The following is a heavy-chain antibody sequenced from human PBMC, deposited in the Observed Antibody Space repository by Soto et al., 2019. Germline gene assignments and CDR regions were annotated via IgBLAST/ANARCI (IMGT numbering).Heavy chain of an antibody. J-gene: IGHJ6*02. CDR3: ARHETTVIYGMGHYGKDV. V-gene: IGHV5-10-1*01. CDR1: GYSFTSYS. Sequence: GESLKISCKGSGYSFTSYSISWVRQMPGKGLEWMGRIDPSDSYTNYSPSFQGHVTISADKSISTAYLQWSSLKASDTAMYYCARHETTVIYGMGHYGKDVWCQTTTVTVSS. CDR2: IDPSDSYT. D-gene: IGHD4-17*01.